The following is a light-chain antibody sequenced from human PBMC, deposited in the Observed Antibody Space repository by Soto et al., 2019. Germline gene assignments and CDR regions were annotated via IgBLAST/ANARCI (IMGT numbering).Light chain of an antibody. Sequence: QSVLTQPPSASGTPGQRVTISCSGSSSNIGSNYVYWYQQLPGTASKLLIYRNNQRPSGVPDRFSGSKSGTSASLAISGLRSEDEADYYCAAWDDSLSGPVVFGGGTKLTVL. CDR1: SSNIGSNY. CDR2: RNN. J-gene: IGLJ2*01. V-gene: IGLV1-47*01. CDR3: AAWDDSLSGPVV.